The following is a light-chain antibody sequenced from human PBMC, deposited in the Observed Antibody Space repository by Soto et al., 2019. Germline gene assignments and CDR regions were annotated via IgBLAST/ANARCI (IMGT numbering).Light chain of an antibody. CDR1: QAIDSW. J-gene: IGKJ1*01. CDR2: TGS. V-gene: IGKV1-12*01. Sequence: DIQMIQSPSSVSASVGDRVTITCRASQAIDSWLAWYQQKPGEAPKLLIFTGSLLHSGVPPRFSGSGSGTDFTLTISSLQPEDFATYYCQQTLSFPPTFGQGTKVDI. CDR3: QQTLSFPPT.